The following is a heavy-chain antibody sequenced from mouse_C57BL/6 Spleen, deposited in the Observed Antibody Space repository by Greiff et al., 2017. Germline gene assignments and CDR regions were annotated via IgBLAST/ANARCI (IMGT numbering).Heavy chain of an antibody. Sequence: VQLQQSGAELVKPGASVKISCKASGYAFSSYWMNWVKQRPGKGLEWIGQIYPGDGDTNYNGKFKGKATLTADKSSSTAYMQLSSLTSEDSAVYFCARGGYYGSSYGVDYWGQGTTLTVSS. D-gene: IGHD1-1*01. J-gene: IGHJ2*01. CDR3: ARGGYYGSSYGVDY. V-gene: IGHV1-80*01. CDR1: GYAFSSYW. CDR2: IYPGDGDT.